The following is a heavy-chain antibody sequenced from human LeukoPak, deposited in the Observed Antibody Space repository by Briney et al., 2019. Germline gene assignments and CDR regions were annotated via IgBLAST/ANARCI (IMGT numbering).Heavy chain of an antibody. V-gene: IGHV1-69*05. CDR1: GGTFSSHA. Sequence: ASVKVSCKASGGTFSSHAISWVRHAPGQGLEWRERIIPIFGTANYAQKFQGRVTITTDESTGTAYMELSSLRSEDTAVYYCDEEEYYYDSSGHLEAFDYWGQGTLVTVSS. CDR3: DEEEYYYDSSGHLEAFDY. CDR2: IIPIFGTA. J-gene: IGHJ4*02. D-gene: IGHD3-22*01.